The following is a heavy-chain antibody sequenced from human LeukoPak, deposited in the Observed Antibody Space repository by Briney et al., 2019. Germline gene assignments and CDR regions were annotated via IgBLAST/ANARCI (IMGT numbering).Heavy chain of an antibody. V-gene: IGHV4-4*07. CDR2: IYTSGST. CDR1: GGSISSYY. Sequence: PSETLSLTCTVSGGSISSYYWSWIRQPAGKGLEWIGRIYTSGSTNYNPSLKSRVTMSVDTSKNQFSLKLSSVTAADTAVYYCARGIYYDILTGYYTSYYYGMDVWGQGTTVTVSS. D-gene: IGHD3-9*01. CDR3: ARGIYYDILTGYYTSYYYGMDV. J-gene: IGHJ6*02.